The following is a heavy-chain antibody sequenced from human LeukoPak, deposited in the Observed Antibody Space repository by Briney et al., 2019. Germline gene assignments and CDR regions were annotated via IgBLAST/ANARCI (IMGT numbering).Heavy chain of an antibody. D-gene: IGHD6-13*01. V-gene: IGHV3-30-3*01. CDR1: GFTFSGYA. J-gene: IGHJ4*02. Sequence: GGSLRLSCAASGFTFSGYAMHWVRQAPGKGLEWVAIIFSDGNNPYYAESVRGRFTVSRDNSKNTLYLQMNSLRAEDTAIYYCVKDRSDNSSWYLGDYWGQGTLVAVSS. CDR3: VKDRSDNSSWYLGDY. CDR2: IFSDGNNP.